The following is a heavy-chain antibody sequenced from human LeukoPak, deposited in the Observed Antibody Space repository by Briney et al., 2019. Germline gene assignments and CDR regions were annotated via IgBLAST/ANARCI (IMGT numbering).Heavy chain of an antibody. V-gene: IGHV4-59*01. CDR1: GDSISTYS. CDR2: IYDSGST. J-gene: IGHJ4*02. CDR3: ARGVYIAAAQYGY. Sequence: SETLSLTCTVSGDSISTYSWSWIRQPPGKGLDWVGYIYDSGSTKYNPSLKSRVTTSVDTSKNQSSLKLSSVTAADTAVYYCARGVYIAAAQYGYWGQGTLVTVSS. D-gene: IGHD6-13*01.